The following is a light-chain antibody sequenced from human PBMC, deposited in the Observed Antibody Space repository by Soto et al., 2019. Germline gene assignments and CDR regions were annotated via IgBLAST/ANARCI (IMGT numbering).Light chain of an antibody. Sequence: DIQMTQSPSSLSASVGDRVTITCRASQSISNYLNWYQQKPGKAPNLLIYDASSLLSGVPSRFSGSGSGTDFTLTISRLQPEDFSIYYCQQSDSTPYTFGQGTKLEIK. J-gene: IGKJ2*01. CDR1: QSISNY. CDR3: QQSDSTPYT. V-gene: IGKV1-39*01. CDR2: DAS.